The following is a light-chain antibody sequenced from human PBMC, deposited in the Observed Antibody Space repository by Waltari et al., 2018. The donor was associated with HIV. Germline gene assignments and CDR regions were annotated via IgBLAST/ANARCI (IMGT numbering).Light chain of an antibody. CDR3: QQVNGYPLT. CDR2: ATS. J-gene: IGKJ4*01. V-gene: IGKV1-9*01. CDR1: QNIYSY. Sequence: DIQLTQSPSFLSASIGDRVTITCRASQNIYSYLVWYQQKPGRAPQVLIYATSTLQSGVPSRFSGSGSGKEFALTITNLQPDDFATYYCQQVNGYPLTFGGGTKVEIK.